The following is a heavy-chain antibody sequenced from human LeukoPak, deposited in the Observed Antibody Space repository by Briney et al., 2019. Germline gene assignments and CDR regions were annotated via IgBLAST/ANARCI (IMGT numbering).Heavy chain of an antibody. CDR3: ARGSTRSLVATIDY. V-gene: IGHV4-34*01. Sequence: SETLSLTCAVYGGSFSGYYWSWIRQPPGKGLEWIGEINHSGSTNYNPSLKSRVTISVDTSKNQFSLKLSSVTAADTAVYYCARGSTRSLVATIDYWGQGTLVTVSS. CDR2: INHSGST. CDR1: GGSFSGYY. D-gene: IGHD5-12*01. J-gene: IGHJ4*02.